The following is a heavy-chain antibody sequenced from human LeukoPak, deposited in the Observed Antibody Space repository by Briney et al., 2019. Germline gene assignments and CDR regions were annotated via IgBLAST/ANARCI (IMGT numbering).Heavy chain of an antibody. CDR3: AKSLGVGGYTRYKGFDQ. V-gene: IGHV3-23*01. Sequence: GGSLRLSCAASGFTFNSFAMNWVRQAPGKGLEWVSSISGSDGTSHYADFVKGRFTISRDNSKTTLYLQMNSRRAEDTAAYDCAKSLGVGGYTRYKGFDQWGQGTLVVVSS. D-gene: IGHD3-16*02. CDR2: ISGSDGTS. CDR1: GFTFNSFA. J-gene: IGHJ4*02.